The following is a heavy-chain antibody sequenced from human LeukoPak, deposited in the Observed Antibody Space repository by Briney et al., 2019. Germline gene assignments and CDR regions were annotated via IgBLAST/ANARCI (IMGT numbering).Heavy chain of an antibody. D-gene: IGHD6-6*01. CDR3: ARDFGRGIAGRRRAFDN. Sequence: GGSLRLSCAASGFTVTRIYMSWVRQAPGKGLEWVSVIYSGGSTYYADSVKGRFTISRDNSKNTLYLQMNSLRAEDTAVYYCARDFGRGIAGRRRAFDNWGQGTMVTVSS. J-gene: IGHJ3*02. CDR1: GFTVTRIY. CDR2: IYSGGST. V-gene: IGHV3-66*01.